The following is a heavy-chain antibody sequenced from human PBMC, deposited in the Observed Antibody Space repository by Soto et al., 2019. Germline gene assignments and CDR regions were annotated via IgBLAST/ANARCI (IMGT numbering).Heavy chain of an antibody. Sequence: QVQLQESGPGLVKPSQTLSLTCTVSGGSISSGGYYWSWIRQHPGKVQEGIGYIYYSGSTYYNPSLKRRVTISVVPSKNQFSLKLSSVTAADTAVYYCAGYCSSTSCYTGTDYWGQGTLVTVS. CDR2: IYYSGST. V-gene: IGHV4-31*03. CDR1: GGSISSGGYY. CDR3: AGYCSSTSCYTGTDY. J-gene: IGHJ4*02. D-gene: IGHD2-2*02.